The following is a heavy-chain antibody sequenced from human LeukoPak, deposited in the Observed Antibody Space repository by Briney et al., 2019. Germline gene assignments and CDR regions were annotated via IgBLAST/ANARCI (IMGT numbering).Heavy chain of an antibody. CDR2: IYSGGST. CDR1: GFTVSSNY. D-gene: IGHD3-10*01. CDR3: ARGVYGSGYYYYMDV. Sequence: GGSLRLSCAASGFTVSSNYMSWVRQAPGKGLEWVSVIYSGGSTYYADSVKGRFTISRDNSKNTLYLQMNSLRAEDTAVYYCARGVYGSGYYYYMDVWAKGPRSPSP. V-gene: IGHV3-53*01. J-gene: IGHJ6*03.